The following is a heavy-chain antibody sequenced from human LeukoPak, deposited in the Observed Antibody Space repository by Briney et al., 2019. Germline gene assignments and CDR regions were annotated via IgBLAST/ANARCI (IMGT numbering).Heavy chain of an antibody. CDR2: INHSGST. V-gene: IGHV4-34*01. CDR1: GGSFSGYY. D-gene: IGHD1-26*01. CDR3: TRELLASNWFDP. Sequence: ETLSLTCAVYGGSFSGYYWSWIRQPPRKGLEWIGEINHSGSTNYNPSLKSRVTISVDTSKNQFSLKLSSVTAADTAVYYCTRELLASNWFDPWGQGTLVTVSS. J-gene: IGHJ5*02.